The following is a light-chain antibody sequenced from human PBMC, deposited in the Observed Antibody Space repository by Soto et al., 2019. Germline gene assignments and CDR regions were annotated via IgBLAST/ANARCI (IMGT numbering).Light chain of an antibody. CDR3: SSFTSSHTWV. V-gene: IGLV2-14*01. CDR2: EVT. J-gene: IGLJ3*02. CDR1: TSDVGGYDY. Sequence: QSALTQPASVSGSPGQSIAISCTETTSDVGGYDYVSWYQQHPGKAPKVIIYEVTNRPSGVSTRFSGSKSGNTASLTISGLQADDEADYYCSSFTSSHTWVFGGGTQLTVL.